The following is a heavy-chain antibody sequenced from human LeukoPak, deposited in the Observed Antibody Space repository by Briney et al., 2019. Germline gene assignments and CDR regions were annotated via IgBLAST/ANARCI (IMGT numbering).Heavy chain of an antibody. Sequence: GGSLRLSCAASGFTFDDYTMHWVRQAPGKGLEWVSLISWDGGSTYYADSVKGRFTISRDNSKNSLYLKMNSLRTEDTALYYCAKGRQWLGYYFDYWGQGTLVTVSS. V-gene: IGHV3-43*01. CDR1: GFTFDDYT. CDR2: ISWDGGST. D-gene: IGHD6-19*01. CDR3: AKGRQWLGYYFDY. J-gene: IGHJ4*02.